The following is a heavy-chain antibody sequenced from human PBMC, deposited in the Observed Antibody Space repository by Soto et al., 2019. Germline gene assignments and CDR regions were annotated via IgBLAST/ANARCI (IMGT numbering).Heavy chain of an antibody. CDR1: GGTFSSYA. V-gene: IGHV1-69*01. CDR3: AREGYCSGGSCYTDY. CDR2: IIPIFGTA. Sequence: QVQLVQSGAEVKKPGSSVKVSCKASGGTFSSYAISWERQAPGQGLEWMGGIIPIFGTANYAQKFQGRVTITADQSTGTAYMELRSLRSEDTAVYYYAREGYCSGGSCYTDYWGQGTLVTVSS. D-gene: IGHD2-15*01. J-gene: IGHJ4*02.